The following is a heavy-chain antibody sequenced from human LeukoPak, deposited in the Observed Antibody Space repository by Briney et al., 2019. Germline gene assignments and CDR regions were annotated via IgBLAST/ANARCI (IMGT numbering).Heavy chain of an antibody. CDR3: ARGEGYSYGLPLHY. D-gene: IGHD5-18*01. J-gene: IGHJ4*02. V-gene: IGHV4-4*02. CDR1: GGSISSSNW. CDR2: IYHSGST. Sequence: PSETLSLTCAVSGGSISSSNWWSWVRQPPGKGLEWIGEIYHSGSTNYNPSLKSRVTISVDKSKNQFSLKLSSVTAADTAVYYCARGEGYSYGLPLHYWGQGTLVTVSS.